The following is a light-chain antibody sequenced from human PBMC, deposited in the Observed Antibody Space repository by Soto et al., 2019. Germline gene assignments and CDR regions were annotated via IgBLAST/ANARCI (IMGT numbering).Light chain of an antibody. Sequence: QSALTQPASVSGSPGQSITISCTGTSGDVGGYNSVSWYQQHPGKAPKLMIYEVSHRPSGVSNRFSGSKSGNTASLTISGLQAEDEADYYCTSYTSTSTLYVFGTGT. CDR1: SGDVGGYNS. V-gene: IGLV2-14*01. CDR2: EVS. CDR3: TSYTSTSTLYV. J-gene: IGLJ1*01.